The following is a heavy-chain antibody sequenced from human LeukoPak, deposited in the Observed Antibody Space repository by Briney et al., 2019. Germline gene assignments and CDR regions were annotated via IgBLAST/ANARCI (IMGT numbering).Heavy chain of an antibody. D-gene: IGHD1-1*01. CDR1: GFTITSYA. CDR3: VKDSVPTGFDY. V-gene: IGHV3-64D*09. CDR2: ISSNGGST. Sequence: GGSLRLSCSASGFTITSYAMHWVRQAPGKGLEYVSAISSNGGSTYYADSVKGRFTISRDNSKNTLYLQMSSLRAEDTAVYYCVKDSVPTGFDYWGQGTLVTVSS. J-gene: IGHJ4*02.